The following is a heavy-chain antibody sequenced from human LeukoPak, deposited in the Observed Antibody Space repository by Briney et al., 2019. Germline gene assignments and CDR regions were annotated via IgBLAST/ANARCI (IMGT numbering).Heavy chain of an antibody. D-gene: IGHD2-2*01. V-gene: IGHV3-30-3*01. CDR2: ISHDGSNK. Sequence: GRSLRLSCAASGFTFSSYAMHWVRQAPGKGLEWVAVISHDGSNKYYADSVKGRFTISRDNSKNTLYLQMNSLRAEDTAVYYCARIPVPGRGGIVVVPAAPLDYRGQGTLVTVSS. CDR1: GFTFSSYA. J-gene: IGHJ4*02. CDR3: ARIPVPGRGGIVVVPAAPLDY.